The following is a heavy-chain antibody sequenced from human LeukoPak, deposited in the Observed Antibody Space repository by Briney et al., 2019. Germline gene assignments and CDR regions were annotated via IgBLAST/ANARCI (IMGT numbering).Heavy chain of an antibody. CDR1: GYTFTSYA. J-gene: IGHJ4*02. CDR3: ASRNTGIVGATGGFDY. Sequence: ASVKVSCKASGYTFTSYAMNWVRQAPGQGLEWMGWINTNTGNPTYAQGFTGRFVFSLDTSVSTAYLQISSLKAEDTAVYYCASRNTGIVGATGGFDYWGQGTLVTVSS. D-gene: IGHD1-26*01. CDR2: INTNTGNP. V-gene: IGHV7-4-1*02.